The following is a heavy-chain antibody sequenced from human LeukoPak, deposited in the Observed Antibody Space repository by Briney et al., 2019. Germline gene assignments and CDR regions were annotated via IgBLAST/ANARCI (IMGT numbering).Heavy chain of an antibody. CDR2: INHSGST. D-gene: IGHD6-19*01. Sequence: PSETLSLTWAVYGGSFSGYYWSWIRQPPGKGLEWIGEINHSGSTNYNPSLKSRVTISVDTSKNQFSLKLSSVTAADTAVYYCARRRSGYSSGWYRRYYYYYYMDVWGKGTKVSISS. V-gene: IGHV4-34*01. CDR3: ARRRSGYSSGWYRRYYYYYYMDV. J-gene: IGHJ6*03. CDR1: GGSFSGYY.